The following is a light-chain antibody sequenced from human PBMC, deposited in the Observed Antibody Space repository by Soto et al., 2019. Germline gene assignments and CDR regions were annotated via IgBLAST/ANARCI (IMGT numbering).Light chain of an antibody. CDR1: QSISSW. V-gene: IGKV1-5*01. J-gene: IGKJ1*01. CDR2: DVS. CDR3: QQYTNYPWT. Sequence: DIQMTQSPPTLSASVGDRVTITCRASQSISSWLAWYQQRPGKAPNLLIYDVSSLESGVPSRVSGSASGTEFTLTVSSLQPDDFATYYCQQYTNYPWTFGQGTEVEIK.